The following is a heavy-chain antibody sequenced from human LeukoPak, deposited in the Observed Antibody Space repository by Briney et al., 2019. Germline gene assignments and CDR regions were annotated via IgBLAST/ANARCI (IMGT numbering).Heavy chain of an antibody. V-gene: IGHV1-24*01. CDR3: ATGKEVYAIGAQGFDY. D-gene: IGHD2-8*01. Sequence: ASVKVSCKVSGYTLTELSMHWVRQAPGKGLEWMGGFDPEDGETIYAQKFQGRVTMTEDTSTDTAYMEPSSLRSEDTAVYYCATGKEVYAIGAQGFDYWGQGTLVTVSS. CDR1: GYTLTELS. J-gene: IGHJ4*02. CDR2: FDPEDGET.